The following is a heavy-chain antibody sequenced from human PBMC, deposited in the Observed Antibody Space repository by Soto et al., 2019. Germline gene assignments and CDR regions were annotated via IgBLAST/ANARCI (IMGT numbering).Heavy chain of an antibody. D-gene: IGHD6-13*01. CDR3: ARLIIAAAGSTES. CDR2: INPSGGST. V-gene: IGHV1-46*03. Sequence: ASVKVSCTASGYTFTSYYMHWVRQAPGQGLEWMGIINPSGGSTSYAQKFQGRVTMTRDTSTSTVYMELSSLRSEDTAVYYCARLIIAAAGSTESWGQGTLVTVSS. J-gene: IGHJ5*02. CDR1: GYTFTSYY.